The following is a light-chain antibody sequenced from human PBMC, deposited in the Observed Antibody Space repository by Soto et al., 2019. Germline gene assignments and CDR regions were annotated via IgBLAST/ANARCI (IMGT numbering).Light chain of an antibody. CDR2: DAS. J-gene: IGKJ5*01. Sequence: EIVMTHSPDTLSVSPGERATLSCRASQSVSSNFAWYQQKPGQAPRLLIYDASTRATGIPARFSGSGSGTEFTLTISSLQSEDFAVYYCKQYNDLITFGQGTRREIK. CDR1: QSVSSN. V-gene: IGKV3-15*01. CDR3: KQYNDLIT.